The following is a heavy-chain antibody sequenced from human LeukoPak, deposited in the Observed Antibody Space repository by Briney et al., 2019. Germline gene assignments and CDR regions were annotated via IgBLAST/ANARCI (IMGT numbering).Heavy chain of an antibody. CDR1: GGSFSGYY. J-gene: IGHJ2*01. Sequence: SETLSLTCAVYGGSFSGYYWSWIRQPPGKGLEWIGEINHSGSTNYNPSLKSRVTISVDTSKNQFSLKPSSVTAADTAVYYCARGPRRGYSGFDLWGRGTLVTVSS. D-gene: IGHD5-12*01. CDR2: INHSGST. V-gene: IGHV4-34*01. CDR3: ARGPRRGYSGFDL.